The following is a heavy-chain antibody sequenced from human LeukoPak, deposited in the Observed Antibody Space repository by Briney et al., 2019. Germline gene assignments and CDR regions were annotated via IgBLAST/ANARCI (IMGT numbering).Heavy chain of an antibody. CDR1: GYPFNTYE. D-gene: IGHD1-14*01. CDR2: VHPDTGYA. Sequence: ASVKVSCKTSGYPFNTYEINWVRQAAGQVLEWMGWVHPDTGYADYAQKFQGRVTMTSDTSISTAYMELSSLRSDDTAVYFCARGPRNDPWGQGTLVTVSS. J-gene: IGHJ5*02. CDR3: ARGPRNDP. V-gene: IGHV1-8*01.